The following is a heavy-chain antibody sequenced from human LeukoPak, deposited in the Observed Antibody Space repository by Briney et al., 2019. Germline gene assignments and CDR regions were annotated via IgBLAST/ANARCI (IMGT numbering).Heavy chain of an antibody. Sequence: PPETLSLTCAVYGGSFSGYSWAWIRQPPGKGLEWIGENSHSGSTTYNPSLKSRVTISVDTSKNQFSLKMSSVTAADAAVYYCARGSVAGTNLPYFDYWGQGTLVTVSS. V-gene: IGHV4-34*01. J-gene: IGHJ4*02. D-gene: IGHD6-19*01. CDR2: NSHSGST. CDR3: ARGSVAGTNLPYFDY. CDR1: GGSFSGYS.